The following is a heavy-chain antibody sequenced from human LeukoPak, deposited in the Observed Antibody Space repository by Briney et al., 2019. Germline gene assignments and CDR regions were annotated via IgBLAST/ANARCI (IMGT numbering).Heavy chain of an antibody. V-gene: IGHV4-59*01. J-gene: IGHJ4*02. CDR3: ARVGRGDYVWGSYSFDY. Sequence: PSETLSLTCTVSGDSISNSYWSWLRQPPGKGLEWIGYMSYTGSTNYHPSLKSPVTISVDTSKNQFSLKLSSVTAADTAVYYCARVGRGDYVWGSYSFDYWGQRTLVTVSS. CDR1: GDSISNSY. CDR2: MSYTGST. D-gene: IGHD3-16*01.